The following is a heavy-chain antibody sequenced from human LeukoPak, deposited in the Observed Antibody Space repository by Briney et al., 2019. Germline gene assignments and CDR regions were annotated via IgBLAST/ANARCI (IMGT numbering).Heavy chain of an antibody. J-gene: IGHJ4*02. CDR1: GYTFTSYG. CDR2: ISVYNGNT. V-gene: IGHV1-18*01. Sequence: ASVTVSCKASGYTFTSYGISWVRQAPGQGLEWMGWISVYNGNTKYAQKFQGRVTMTTDTSTSTAYMELRSLRSDDTAVYHCARAVAGTLFDYWGQGTLVTVSS. D-gene: IGHD6-19*01. CDR3: ARAVAGTLFDY.